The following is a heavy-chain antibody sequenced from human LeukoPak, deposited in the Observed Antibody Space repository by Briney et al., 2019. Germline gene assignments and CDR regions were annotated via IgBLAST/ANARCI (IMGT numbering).Heavy chain of an antibody. D-gene: IGHD1-26*01. CDR1: GGSINRGNYY. V-gene: IGHV4-61*02. CDR2: FFATGST. Sequence: PSQTLSLTCTVSGGSINRGNYYWTWIRQPAGKGLEWIGRFFATGSTSSSHNPSLSGRASISVDTSKNQFSLELTSVTAADTAVYYCARGIVSPRFYDYMDVWGKGTTVTVSS. CDR3: ARGIVSPRFYDYMDV. J-gene: IGHJ6*03.